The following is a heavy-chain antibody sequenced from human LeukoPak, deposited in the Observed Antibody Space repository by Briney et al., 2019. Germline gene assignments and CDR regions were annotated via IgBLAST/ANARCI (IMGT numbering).Heavy chain of an antibody. D-gene: IGHD2-2*01. CDR1: GGSISSGSYY. J-gene: IGHJ6*03. V-gene: IGHV4-61*02. CDR3: ARLLCSSTSCDYYYYYMDV. CDR2: IYTSGST. Sequence: SETLSLTCTVSGGSISSGSYYWSWIRQPAGRGLEWIGRIYTSGSTNYNPSLKSRVTISVDTSKNQFSLKLSSVTAADTAVYYCARLLCSSTSCDYYYYYMDVWGKGTTVTVSS.